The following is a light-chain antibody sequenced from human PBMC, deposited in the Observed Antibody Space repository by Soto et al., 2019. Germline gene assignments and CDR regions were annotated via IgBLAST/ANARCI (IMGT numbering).Light chain of an antibody. CDR3: QQFNSYPPLT. Sequence: IQMTQSPSSLATSEGDRVTITCRASQGISSALAWYQQKPGKAPKLLIYDASSLESGVPSRFSGSGSGTDFTLTISSLQPEDFATYYCQQFNSYPPLTFGGGTKVEI. J-gene: IGKJ4*01. V-gene: IGKV1-13*02. CDR2: DAS. CDR1: QGISSA.